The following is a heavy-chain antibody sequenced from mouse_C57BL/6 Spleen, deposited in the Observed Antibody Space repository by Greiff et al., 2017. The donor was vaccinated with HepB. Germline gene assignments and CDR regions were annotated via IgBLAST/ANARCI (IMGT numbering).Heavy chain of an antibody. CDR2: IHPNSGST. CDR3: ARKGSNFYYFDY. D-gene: IGHD2-5*01. Sequence: QVQLKQPGAELVKPGASVKLSCKASGYTFTSYWMHWVKQRPGQGLEWIGMIHPNSGSTNYNEKFKSKATLTVDKSSSTAYMQLSSLTSEDSAVYYCARKGSNFYYFDYWGQGTTLTVSS. J-gene: IGHJ2*01. CDR1: GYTFTSYW. V-gene: IGHV1-64*01.